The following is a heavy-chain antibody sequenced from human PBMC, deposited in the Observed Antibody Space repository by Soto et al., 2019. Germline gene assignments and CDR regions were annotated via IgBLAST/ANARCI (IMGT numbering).Heavy chain of an antibody. J-gene: IGHJ4*02. CDR1: GGSISISYW. Sequence: QVQLQESGPGLVKPSGTLSLTCAVSGGSISISYWWSWVRQPPGKGLEWIGEIYHSGSTNYNPSLKCRVTISLDKSKNQYSLKMTSVTAADTAVYYCARGGDYRFDSWGQGTLVTVSS. D-gene: IGHD4-17*01. CDR3: ARGGDYRFDS. V-gene: IGHV4-4*02. CDR2: IYHSGST.